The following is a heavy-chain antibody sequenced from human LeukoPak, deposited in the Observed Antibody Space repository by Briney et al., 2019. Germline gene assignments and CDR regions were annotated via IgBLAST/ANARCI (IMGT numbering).Heavy chain of an antibody. D-gene: IGHD6-6*01. CDR2: ISYDGSNK. V-gene: IGHV3-30*01. J-gene: IGHJ4*02. CDR3: ARIPGQSSSLDY. Sequence: GGSLRLSCAASGFTFSSYAMHWVRQAPGKGLEWVAVISYDGSNKYYADSVKGRFTISRDNSKNTLYLQMNSLRAEDTAVYYCARIPGQSSSLDYWAREPWSPSPQ. CDR1: GFTFSSYA.